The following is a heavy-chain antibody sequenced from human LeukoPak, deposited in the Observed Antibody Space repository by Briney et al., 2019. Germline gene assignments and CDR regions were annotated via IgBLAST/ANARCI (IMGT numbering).Heavy chain of an antibody. CDR2: IIPIFGTA. V-gene: IGHV1-69*13. CDR1: GGTFSSYA. CDR3: ARDRGYSSGWLSQNYFDY. D-gene: IGHD6-19*01. Sequence: ASVKVSCKASGGTFSSYAISWVRRAPGQGLEWMGGIIPIFGTANYAQKFQGRVTITADESTSTAYMELSSLRSEDTAVYYCARDRGYSSGWLSQNYFDYWGQGTLVTVSS. J-gene: IGHJ4*02.